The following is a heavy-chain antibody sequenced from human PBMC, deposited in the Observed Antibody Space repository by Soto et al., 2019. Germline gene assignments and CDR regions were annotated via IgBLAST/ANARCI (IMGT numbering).Heavy chain of an antibody. CDR3: ARDIGVAAYYYYYGMDV. D-gene: IGHD6-19*01. J-gene: IGHJ6*02. CDR2: ISAYNGNT. CDR1: CYTFTSYG. Sequence: ASVKVSFKASCYTFTSYGISSGRQAPGQGLEWMGWISAYNGNTNYAQKLQGRVTMTTDTSTSTAYMELRSLRSDDTAVYYCARDIGVAAYYYYYGMDVWGQGTTVTVSS. V-gene: IGHV1-18*01.